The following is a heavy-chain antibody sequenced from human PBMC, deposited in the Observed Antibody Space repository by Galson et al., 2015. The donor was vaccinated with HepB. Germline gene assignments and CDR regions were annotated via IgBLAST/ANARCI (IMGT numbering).Heavy chain of an antibody. CDR2: ISWNSNII. Sequence: SLRLSCAASGFTFEDYAMHWVRQAPGKGLEWVSGISWNSNIIVYADSVRGRFTISRDDSKNSLYLQMNSLRVEDTALYYCANSLKWGQGTLVTVSS. V-gene: IGHV3-9*01. J-gene: IGHJ4*02. CDR3: ANSLK. CDR1: GFTFEDYA.